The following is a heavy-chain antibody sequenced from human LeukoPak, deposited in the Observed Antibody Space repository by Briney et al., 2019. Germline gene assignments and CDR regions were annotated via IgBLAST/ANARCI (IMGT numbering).Heavy chain of an antibody. Sequence: SETLSLTCTVSGGSISGFEYYWGWIRQPPGKGLEWIGCIYSSGRTHYSPSLRSRVSISTDMSQNQFSLKLSSVTAADTAVFYCASLTTADAFDIWGQGTMITVSS. CDR3: ASLTTADAFDI. J-gene: IGHJ3*02. CDR2: IYSSGRT. CDR1: GGSISGFEYY. V-gene: IGHV4-39*07. D-gene: IGHD3-22*01.